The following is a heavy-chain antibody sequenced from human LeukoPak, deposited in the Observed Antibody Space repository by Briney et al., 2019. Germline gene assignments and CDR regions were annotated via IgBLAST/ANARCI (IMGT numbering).Heavy chain of an antibody. CDR3: ARHLQYQLLWVGWFDP. D-gene: IGHD2-2*01. J-gene: IGHJ5*02. V-gene: IGHV4-59*08. CDR2: IYYSGST. CDR1: GGSISSYY. Sequence: SETLSLTCTVSGGSISSYYWSWIRQPPGKGLEWIGHIYYSGSTNYNPSLKSRVTISVDTSKNQFSLKLSSVTAADTAVYYCARHLQYQLLWVGWFDPWGQGTLVTVSS.